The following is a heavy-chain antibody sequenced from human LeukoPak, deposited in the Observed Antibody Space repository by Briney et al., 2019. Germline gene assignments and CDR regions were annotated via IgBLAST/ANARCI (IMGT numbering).Heavy chain of an antibody. Sequence: PSETLSLTCTVSGGSISSYYWSWIRQPPGKGLEWIGYIYYSGSTNYNPSLKSRVTISVDTSKNQFSLKLSSVTAADTAVYYCARVSSSSQALIDYWGQGTLVTVSS. D-gene: IGHD6-6*01. CDR2: IYYSGST. CDR3: ARVSSSSQALIDY. V-gene: IGHV4-59*12. J-gene: IGHJ4*02. CDR1: GGSISSYY.